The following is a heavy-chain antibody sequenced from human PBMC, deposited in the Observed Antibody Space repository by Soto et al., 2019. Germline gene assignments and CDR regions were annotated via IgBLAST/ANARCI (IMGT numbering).Heavy chain of an antibody. V-gene: IGHV3-48*02. Sequence: EVQLVESGGGLVQPGGSLRLSCAASGFTFSSYSMNWVRQAPGKGLEWVSYISSSSSTIYYADSVKGRFTISRDNAKTSLYLKRNALGDEDTVVYSGGRGAGTRPPPPTCSPPGGQGPL. J-gene: IGHJ5*02. CDR3: GRGAGTRPPPPTCSPP. D-gene: IGHD3-10*01. CDR1: GFTFSSYS. CDR2: ISSSSSTI.